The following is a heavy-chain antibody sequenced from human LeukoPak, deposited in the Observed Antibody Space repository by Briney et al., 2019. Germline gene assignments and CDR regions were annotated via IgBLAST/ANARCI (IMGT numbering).Heavy chain of an antibody. CDR1: GGSISSYY. CDR3: ARTFRYNGDRFDY. D-gene: IGHD2-8*01. V-gene: IGHV4-59*12. J-gene: IGHJ4*02. Sequence: SGTLSLTCTVSGGSISSYYWSWIRQPPGKGLEWIGYIYYSGSTNYNPSLKSRVTMSVDTSKNQFSLKLSSVTAADTAVYYCARTFRYNGDRFDYWGQGTLVTVSS. CDR2: IYYSGST.